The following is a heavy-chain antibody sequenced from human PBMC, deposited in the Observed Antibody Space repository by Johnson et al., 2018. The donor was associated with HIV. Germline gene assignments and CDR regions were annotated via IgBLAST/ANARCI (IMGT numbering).Heavy chain of an antibody. D-gene: IGHD2-15*01. CDR2: ISYDGSNK. J-gene: IGHJ3*02. CDR3: AGGRIGAFDI. CDR1: GFTFSSYA. Sequence: QVQLVESGGGVVQPGRSLRLSCAASGFTFSSYAMHWVRQAPGKGLEWVAVISYDGSNKYYADSVKGRFTISRDNSKNTLYLQMNSLRAEDTAVYYCAGGRIGAFDIWGQG. V-gene: IGHV3-30-3*01.